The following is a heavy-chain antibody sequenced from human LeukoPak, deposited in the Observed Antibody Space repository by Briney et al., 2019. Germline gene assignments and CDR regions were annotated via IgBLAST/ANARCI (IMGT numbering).Heavy chain of an antibody. J-gene: IGHJ4*02. V-gene: IGHV4-59*08. D-gene: IGHD3-22*01. CDR2: IYYSGST. Sequence: PSETLSLTCTVSGGSISSYYWSWIRQPPGKGLEWIGYIYYSGSTNYNPSLKSRVTISVDTSKNQFSLKLSSVTAADTAVYYCARAGYYDSSGCSDYWGQGTLVTVSS. CDR1: GGSISSYY. CDR3: ARAGYYDSSGCSDY.